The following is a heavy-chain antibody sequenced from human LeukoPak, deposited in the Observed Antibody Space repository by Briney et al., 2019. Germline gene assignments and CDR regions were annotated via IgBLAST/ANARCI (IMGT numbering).Heavy chain of an antibody. V-gene: IGHV3-20*04. CDR2: SNWNGGST. Sequence: GGSLRLSCAASGVTFDDYGMSWVRQAPGTGLEWVSGSNWNGGSTGYADSVEGRFTISRDNAKNSLYLQMNSLRAEDTAVYYCAELGITMIGGVWGKGTTVTISS. CDR1: GVTFDDYG. D-gene: IGHD3-10*02. J-gene: IGHJ6*04. CDR3: AELGITMIGGV.